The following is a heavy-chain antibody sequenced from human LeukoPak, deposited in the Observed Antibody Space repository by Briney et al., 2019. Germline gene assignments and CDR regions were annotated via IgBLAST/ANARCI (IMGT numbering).Heavy chain of an antibody. CDR1: GFTFSSYA. V-gene: IGHV3-23*01. Sequence: PGGSLRLSCAASGFTFSSYAMNWVRQAPGKGLEWVSGISGSGGSTYYADSVKGRFTISRDNSKNTVYLQMNSLRAEDTAVYYCENPESSCGYSPFHYWGQGTLVTVSS. D-gene: IGHD3-22*01. J-gene: IGHJ4*02. CDR2: ISGSGGST. CDR3: ENPESSCGYSPFHY.